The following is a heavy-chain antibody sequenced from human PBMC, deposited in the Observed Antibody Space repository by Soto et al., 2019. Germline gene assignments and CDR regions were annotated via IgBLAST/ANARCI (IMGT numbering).Heavy chain of an antibody. D-gene: IGHD3-16*02. V-gene: IGHV3-48*03. CDR3: ARVSQSFIEYFQH. CDR2: ISGSGYTI. J-gene: IGHJ1*01. Sequence: EVHLVESGGGLVQPGGSLRLSCAASGFTFSSYEMIWVRQAPGKGLEWVSYISGSGYTIHYADSVKGLFTISRDSAKNSLYLQMNSLRAEDTAIYYCARVSQSFIEYFQHWGQGTLVTVSS. CDR1: GFTFSSYE.